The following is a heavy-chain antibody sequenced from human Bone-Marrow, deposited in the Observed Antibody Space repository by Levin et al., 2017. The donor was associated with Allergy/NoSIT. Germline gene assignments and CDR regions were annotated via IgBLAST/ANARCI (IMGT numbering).Heavy chain of an antibody. D-gene: IGHD6-19*01. V-gene: IGHV3-9*01. Sequence: GGSLRLSCVVSGFSIEDFAMHWVRQAPGKGLEWVSGISWNSGSIGYADSVKGRFTISRDNAKNSLYLHMNSLRPEDTALYYCAKAPVAALHRIYFQHWGQGTLVIVSS. CDR3: AKAPVAALHRIYFQH. J-gene: IGHJ1*01. CDR1: GFSIEDFA. CDR2: ISWNSGSI.